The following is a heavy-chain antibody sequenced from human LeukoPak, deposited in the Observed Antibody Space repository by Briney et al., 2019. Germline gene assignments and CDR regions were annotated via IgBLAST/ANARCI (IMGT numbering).Heavy chain of an antibody. J-gene: IGHJ4*02. V-gene: IGHV3-23*01. CDR1: GFTFSSYA. CDR2: ISGSGGST. CDR3: ASAKSSSGWYYFDY. D-gene: IGHD6-19*01. Sequence: GGSLRLSCAASGFTFSSYAMSWVRQAPGKGLEWVSAISGSGGSTYYADSVKGRFTISRDNSKNTLYLQMNSLRAEDTAVYYCASAKSSSGWYYFDYWGREPWSPSPQ.